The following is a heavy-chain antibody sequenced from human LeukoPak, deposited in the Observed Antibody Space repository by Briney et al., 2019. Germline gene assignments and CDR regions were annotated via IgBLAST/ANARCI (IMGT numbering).Heavy chain of an antibody. Sequence: PGGSLGLSCEASGFTFSSFEMNWVRQAPGKGLEWVSSISSSSSYIYYADSVKGRFTISRDNAKNSLYLQMNSLRAEDTAVYYCARDQEAMAAAGFFDYWGQGTLVTVSS. D-gene: IGHD6-13*01. CDR3: ARDQEAMAAAGFFDY. CDR2: ISSSSSYI. CDR1: GFTFSSFE. J-gene: IGHJ4*02. V-gene: IGHV3-21*01.